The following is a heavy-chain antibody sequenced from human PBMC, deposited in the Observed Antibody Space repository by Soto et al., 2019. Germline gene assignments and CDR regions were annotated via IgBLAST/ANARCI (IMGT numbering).Heavy chain of an antibody. CDR1: GFTFSNYA. CDR3: AKGVDSSSWYPGYFDY. D-gene: IGHD6-13*01. Sequence: GGSLRLSCAASGFTFSNYAMSWVRQAPGSGLEWVSSISGSGGSTFYTNSVKGRFTISRDNFRNTLYLQMNSLRVEDAAVYYCAKGVDSSSWYPGYFDYWGQGTLVTVSS. CDR2: ISGSGGST. J-gene: IGHJ4*02. V-gene: IGHV3-23*01.